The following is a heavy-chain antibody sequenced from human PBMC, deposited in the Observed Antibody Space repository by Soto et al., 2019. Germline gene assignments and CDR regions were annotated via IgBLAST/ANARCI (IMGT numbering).Heavy chain of an antibody. Sequence: SVKVSCKASGGTFSSYAISWVRQAPGQGLEWMGGIIPIFGTANYAQKFQGRVTITADKSTSTAYMELSSLRSEDTAVYYCARSFYYGSGSPFNWFDPWGQGTLVTVYS. V-gene: IGHV1-69*06. CDR1: GGTFSSYA. CDR3: ARSFYYGSGSPFNWFDP. D-gene: IGHD3-10*01. J-gene: IGHJ5*02. CDR2: IIPIFGTA.